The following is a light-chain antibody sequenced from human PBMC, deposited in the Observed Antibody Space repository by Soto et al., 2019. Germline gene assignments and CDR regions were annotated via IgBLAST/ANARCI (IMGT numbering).Light chain of an antibody. CDR2: QTS. Sequence: EIVLIQSPRKSAVLGEGVDPGGCRASQYINTRLAWYQHRPGQAPRLLIYQTSIRAAGFPARFSARGSCADFTFPLSDVHAQAFALYYCHRRQSWPRKFSQGTKVDIK. CDR1: QYINTR. V-gene: IGKV3-11*01. CDR3: HRRQSWPRK. J-gene: IGKJ1*01.